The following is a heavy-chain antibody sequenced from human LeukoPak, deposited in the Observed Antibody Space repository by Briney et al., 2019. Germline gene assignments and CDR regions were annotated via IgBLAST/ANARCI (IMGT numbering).Heavy chain of an antibody. CDR2: IYYSGST. CDR3: ARSKDGSGFAAY. J-gene: IGHJ4*02. V-gene: IGHV4-59*12. D-gene: IGHD3-22*01. CDR1: GGSISSYY. Sequence: PSETLSLTCTVSGGSISSYYWSWIRQPPGKGLEWIGYIYYSGSTNYNPSLKSRVTISVDTSKNQFSLKLSSVIAADTAMYYCARSKDGSGFAAYWGQGTQVTASS.